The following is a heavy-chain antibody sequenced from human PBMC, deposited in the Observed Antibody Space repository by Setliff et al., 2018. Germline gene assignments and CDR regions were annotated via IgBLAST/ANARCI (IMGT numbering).Heavy chain of an antibody. J-gene: IGHJ6*03. Sequence: GASVKVSCKASGGTFRTYAITWVRQAPGQGLEWMGGIIPMIGTPNYGQNFQGRVTFTADESTTTVYMELRSLRSEDTAVYYCARDRAARPPNSYYYYMDVWGKGTTVTVSS. V-gene: IGHV1-69*13. D-gene: IGHD6-6*01. CDR3: ARDRAARPPNSYYYYMDV. CDR1: GGTFRTYA. CDR2: IIPMIGTP.